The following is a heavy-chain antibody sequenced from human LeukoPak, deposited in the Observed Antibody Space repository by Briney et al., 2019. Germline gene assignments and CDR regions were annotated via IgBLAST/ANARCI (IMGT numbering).Heavy chain of an antibody. CDR1: GFNLRSYA. J-gene: IGHJ4*02. CDR3: AKSRAIVVVTEVDY. CDR2: ISGSGGST. Sequence: GGSLRLSCAASGFNLRSYAMSWVRQAPGRGLVWVSAISGSGGSTYYADSVKGRFTISRDNSKNTLYLQMNSLRAEDTAVYYCAKSRAIVVVTEVDYWGQGSLVTVSS. V-gene: IGHV3-23*01. D-gene: IGHD2-21*02.